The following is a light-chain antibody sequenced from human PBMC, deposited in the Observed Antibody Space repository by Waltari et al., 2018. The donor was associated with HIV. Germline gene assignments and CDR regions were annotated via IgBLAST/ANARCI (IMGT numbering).Light chain of an antibody. V-gene: IGKV4-1*01. CDR3: QQYYKTPPWT. CDR2: GAS. Sequence: DIVMTQSPDSLAVSLGERATINCQSSQSVLCSPNNKSHLTWYRQKPGQPPKLLIYGASTRESGVPDRFSGSGSGTEFTLTISSLQAEDVAIYYCQQYYKTPPWTFGQGTKVEIK. J-gene: IGKJ1*01. CDR1: QSVLCSPNNKSH.